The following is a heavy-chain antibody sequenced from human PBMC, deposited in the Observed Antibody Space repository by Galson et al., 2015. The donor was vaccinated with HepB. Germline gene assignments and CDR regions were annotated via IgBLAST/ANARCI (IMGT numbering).Heavy chain of an antibody. CDR1: GYSFTGYW. CDR2: IDPSDSYT. CDR3: VRWPRGAVAGTYYYYGMDV. Sequence: QSGAEVKKPGESLRISCKGSGYSFTGYWISWVRQMPGKGLEWMGRIDPSDSYTNYSPSFQGHVTISADKSISTAYLQWSSLKASDTAMYYCVRWPRGAVAGTYYYYGMDVWGQGTTVTVSS. J-gene: IGHJ6*02. V-gene: IGHV5-10-1*01. D-gene: IGHD6-19*01.